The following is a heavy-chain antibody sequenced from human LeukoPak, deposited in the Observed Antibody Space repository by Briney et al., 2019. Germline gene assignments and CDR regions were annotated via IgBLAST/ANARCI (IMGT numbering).Heavy chain of an antibody. V-gene: IGHV1-69*05. Sequence: SVKVSCKASGGTFSSYAISWVRQAPGQGLEWMGGIIPIFGTANYAQKFQGRVTITTDESTSTAYMELSSLRSEDTAVYYCARSNSGGNPLVDAFDIWGQGTMVTVSS. D-gene: IGHD4-23*01. J-gene: IGHJ3*02. CDR3: ARSNSGGNPLVDAFDI. CDR1: GGTFSSYA. CDR2: IIPIFGTA.